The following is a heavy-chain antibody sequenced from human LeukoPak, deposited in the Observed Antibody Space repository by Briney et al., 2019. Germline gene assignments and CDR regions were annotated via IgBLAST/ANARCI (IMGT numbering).Heavy chain of an antibody. CDR1: GGSFSGYY. CDR3: ARQSRRSAAAGRMDV. J-gene: IGHJ6*04. CDR2: INHSGST. D-gene: IGHD6-13*01. V-gene: IGHV4-34*01. Sequence: SETLSLTCAVYGGSFSGYYWSWIRQPPGKGLEWIGEINHSGSTNYNPSLKSRVTISVDTSKNQFSLKQSSVTAADTAVYYCARQSRRSAAAGRMDVWGKGTTVTVSS.